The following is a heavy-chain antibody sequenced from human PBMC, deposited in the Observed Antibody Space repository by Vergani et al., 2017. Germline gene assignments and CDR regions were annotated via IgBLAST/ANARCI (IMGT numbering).Heavy chain of an antibody. Sequence: VKLQESGPGPVKPSETLCLTCPVSGAPVNSYYWGWIRQPPGKGLEWVGYVSFRGDTLYEPSVKGRMTISINTSSNQFYLYRTYVTAADQAVYYCPRSRIYYGAGSPDDWGEGTRVTVSS. CDR1: GAPVNSYY. J-gene: IGHJ4*02. D-gene: IGHD3-10*01. CDR3: PRSRIYYGAGSPDD. CDR2: VSFRGDT. V-gene: IGHV4-59*02.